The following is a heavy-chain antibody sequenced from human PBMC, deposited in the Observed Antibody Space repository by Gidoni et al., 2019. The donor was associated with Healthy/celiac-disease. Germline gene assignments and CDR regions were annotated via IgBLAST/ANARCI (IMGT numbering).Heavy chain of an antibody. V-gene: IGHV4-31*03. Sequence: QVQLQESGPGLVKPSQTLSLTCTVSGGSISSGGYYWSWIRQHPGKGLEWIGYIYYSGSTYYNPSLKSRVTISVDTSKNQFSLKLSSVTAADTAVYYCARGLGHSSGYEYAWFDPWGQGTLVTVSS. CDR2: IYYSGST. D-gene: IGHD3-22*01. CDR1: GGSISSGGYY. J-gene: IGHJ5*02. CDR3: ARGLGHSSGYEYAWFDP.